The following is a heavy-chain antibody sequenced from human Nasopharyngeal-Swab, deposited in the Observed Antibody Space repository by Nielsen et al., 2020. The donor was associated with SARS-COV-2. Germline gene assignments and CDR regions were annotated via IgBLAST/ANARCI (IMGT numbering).Heavy chain of an antibody. CDR1: GFTFSSYA. D-gene: IGHD6-13*01. Sequence: GESLKISCAASGFTFSSYAMSWVRQAPGKGLEWVSAISGSGGSTYYADSVKGRFTISRDNSKKTLYLQMNSLRAEDTAVYYCAKGRGQQRTRGGFDPWGQGTLVTVSS. J-gene: IGHJ5*02. V-gene: IGHV3-23*01. CDR3: AKGRGQQRTRGGFDP. CDR2: ISGSGGST.